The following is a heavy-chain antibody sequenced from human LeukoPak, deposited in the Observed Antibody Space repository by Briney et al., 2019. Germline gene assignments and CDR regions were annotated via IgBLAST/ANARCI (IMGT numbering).Heavy chain of an antibody. CDR2: IYYSGST. D-gene: IGHD6-13*01. V-gene: IGHV4-59*01. Sequence: SETLSLTCAVSGSSISSYYWSWIRQPPGKGLEWNGYIYYSGSTNYNPSLKSRVTISVDTSKNQFSLKLSSVTAADTAVYYCARDSDSSSWHFDYWGQGTLVTVSS. CDR3: ARDSDSSSWHFDY. CDR1: GSSISSYY. J-gene: IGHJ4*02.